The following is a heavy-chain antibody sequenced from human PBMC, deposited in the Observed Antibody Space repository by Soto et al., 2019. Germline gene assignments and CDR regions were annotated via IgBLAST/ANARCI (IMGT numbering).Heavy chain of an antibody. J-gene: IGHJ4*02. CDR2: ISSSSSYI. V-gene: IGHV3-21*01. D-gene: IGHD6-19*01. CDR3: ARDHSIAVVGGNIDD. CDR1: GFTFSSYS. Sequence: GGSLRLSCAASGFTFSSYSMNWVRQAPGKGLEWVSSISSSSSYIYYADSVKGRFTISRDNAKNSLYLQMNSLRAEDTAVYYCARDHSIAVVGGNIDDRAQRTPVTVSS.